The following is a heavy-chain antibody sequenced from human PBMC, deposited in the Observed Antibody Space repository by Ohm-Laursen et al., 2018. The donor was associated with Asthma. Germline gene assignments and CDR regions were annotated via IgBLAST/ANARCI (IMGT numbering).Heavy chain of an antibody. J-gene: IGHJ4*02. D-gene: IGHD3-9*01. V-gene: IGHV3-23*01. CDR1: GFTFSTYA. CDR3: AKSPRNWRYFDWLLTPLDY. CDR2: ISASGGST. Sequence: GSLRLSCSASGFTFSTYAMSWVRQAPGKGLEWVSGISASGGSTNYADSVKGRFTISRDKYKKTLYLQMNSLRAEDTAVYYCAKSPRNWRYFDWLLTPLDYWGQGTLVTVSS.